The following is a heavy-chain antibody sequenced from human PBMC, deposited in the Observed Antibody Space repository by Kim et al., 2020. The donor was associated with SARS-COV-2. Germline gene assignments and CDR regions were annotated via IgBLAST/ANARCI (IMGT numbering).Heavy chain of an antibody. CDR2: ISYFGTDI. V-gene: IGHV3-30*04. D-gene: IGHD2-21*02. Sequence: GGSLRLSCAASGFTFTSHTLHWVRQAPGKGLEWLAVISYFGTDIYYADSVQGRFTISRDNSTNILYLQMRSLRPEDTAVYYCARVPGHYYSPFWDAWGQGTLVTVSS. J-gene: IGHJ5*02. CDR1: GFTFTSHT. CDR3: ARVPGHYYSPFWDA.